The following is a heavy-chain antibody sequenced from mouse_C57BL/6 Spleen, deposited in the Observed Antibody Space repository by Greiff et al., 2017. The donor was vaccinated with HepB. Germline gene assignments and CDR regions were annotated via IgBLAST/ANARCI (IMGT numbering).Heavy chain of an antibody. CDR3: ARKGIYYYGSSDY. Sequence: QVQLQQSGAELVMPGASVKLSCKASGYTFTSYWMHWVKQRPGQGLEWIGEIDPSDSYTNYNQKFKGKSTLTVDQSSSTAYMQLSSLTSAGAAVYYCARKGIYYYGSSDYWGQGTTLTVSS. CDR2: IDPSDSYT. CDR1: GYTFTSYW. J-gene: IGHJ2*01. D-gene: IGHD1-1*01. V-gene: IGHV1-69*01.